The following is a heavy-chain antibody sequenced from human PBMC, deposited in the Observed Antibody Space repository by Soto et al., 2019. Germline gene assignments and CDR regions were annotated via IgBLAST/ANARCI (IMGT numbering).Heavy chain of an antibody. CDR1: GFTFSSYG. J-gene: IGHJ5*02. CDR2: IWYDGSNK. CDR3: ARDYCGGDWGWFDP. D-gene: IGHD2-21*02. Sequence: QVQLVESGGGVVQPGRSLRLSCAASGFTFSSYGMHWVRQAPGKGLEWVAVIWYDGSNKYYADSVKGRFTISRDNSKNTLYLQMNSLRAEDTAVYYCARDYCGGDWGWFDPWGQGTLVTVSS. V-gene: IGHV3-33*01.